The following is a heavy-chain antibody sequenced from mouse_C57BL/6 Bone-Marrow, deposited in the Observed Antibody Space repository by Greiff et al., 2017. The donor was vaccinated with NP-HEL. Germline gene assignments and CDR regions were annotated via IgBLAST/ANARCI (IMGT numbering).Heavy chain of an antibody. CDR1: GFTFTDYY. J-gene: IGHJ2*01. V-gene: IGHV7-3*01. CDR3: TRSYYSNSEDYFDY. D-gene: IGHD2-5*01. CDR2: IRNKANGYTT. Sequence: EVQLVESGGGLVQPGGSLSLSCAASGFTFTDYYMSWVRQPPGKALEWLGFIRNKANGYTTEYSASVKGRFTISRDNSQSILYLQMNALRAEDSATYYCTRSYYSNSEDYFDYWGQGTTLTVSS.